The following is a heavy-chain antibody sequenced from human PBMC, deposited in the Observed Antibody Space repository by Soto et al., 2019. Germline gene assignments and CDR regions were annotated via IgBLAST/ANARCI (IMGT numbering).Heavy chain of an antibody. D-gene: IGHD3-22*01. CDR1: GFTVSSNY. Sequence: PGGSLRLSCAASGFTVSSNYMSWVRQAPGKGLEWVSVIYSGGSTYYADSVKGRFTISRDNSKNTLYLQMNSLRAEDTAVYYCARASDSSGYEYFDYWGQGTLVTVSS. J-gene: IGHJ4*02. V-gene: IGHV3-53*01. CDR2: IYSGGST. CDR3: ARASDSSGYEYFDY.